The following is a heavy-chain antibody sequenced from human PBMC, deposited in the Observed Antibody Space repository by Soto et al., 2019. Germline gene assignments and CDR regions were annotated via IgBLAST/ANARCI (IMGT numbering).Heavy chain of an antibody. CDR3: ARDPGYFYGMDV. CDR2: TYYRSRWYH. J-gene: IGHJ6*02. CDR1: GDSVSSTTAA. V-gene: IGHV6-1*01. Sequence: SQTLSLTCAISGDSVSSTTAAWNWIRPSPSRGLEWLGRTYYRSRWYHDYAVSVRSRVTINPDTSNNQFSLQLNSVTPEDMAVYYCARDPGYFYGMDVWGQATTVTVS.